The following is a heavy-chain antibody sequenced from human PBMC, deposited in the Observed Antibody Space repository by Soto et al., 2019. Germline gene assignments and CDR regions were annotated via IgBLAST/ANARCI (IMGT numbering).Heavy chain of an antibody. CDR2: ISGSGRTT. J-gene: IGHJ6*03. V-gene: IGHV3-23*01. D-gene: IGHD3-16*01. CDR1: VFTFGTYA. Sequence: EVQLLESGGGLVQPWGSLRLSCAASVFTFGTYAMNWLRQAPGRGLECVSFISGSGRTTYYADSVKGRFTVSRDNSKNTMYLQMNSLRAEDTALYYCAKFRGPSYSYYYMDVWGKGTTVTVSS. CDR3: AKFRGPSYSYYYMDV.